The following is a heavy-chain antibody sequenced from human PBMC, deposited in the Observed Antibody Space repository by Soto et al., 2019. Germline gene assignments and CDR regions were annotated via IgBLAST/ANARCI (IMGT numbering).Heavy chain of an antibody. CDR3: ATEDESSGHAGTFHH. V-gene: IGHV3-30-3*01. Sequence: QVQLAESGGGVVQPGTSLRLSCAASGFTFATYVMHWARQVPGKGLEWVAGISHDGNNEHYADSVKGRFTISRDNSMNTRYLQMSSLSAEDTALYYCATEDESSGHAGTFHHWGQGALVTVSS. J-gene: IGHJ1*01. CDR1: GFTFATYV. CDR2: ISHDGNNE. D-gene: IGHD3-22*01.